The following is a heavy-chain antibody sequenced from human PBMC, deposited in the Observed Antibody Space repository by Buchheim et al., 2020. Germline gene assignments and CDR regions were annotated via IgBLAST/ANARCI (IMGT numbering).Heavy chain of an antibody. CDR2: ISPYNGDT. CDR1: GYTFTTYG. CDR3: AKIVRKNYLNFYNMDA. D-gene: IGHD2-21*01. Sequence: QVQLVQSGAEVKEPGASVKVSCKASGYTFTTYGISWVRQAPGQGLEWMGWISPYNGDTNYAQKLQDRVTMTTDTSTNTAYMQLRSLRSDDAAVYYCAKIVRKNYLNFYNMDAWGKETT. J-gene: IGHJ6*03. V-gene: IGHV1-18*01.